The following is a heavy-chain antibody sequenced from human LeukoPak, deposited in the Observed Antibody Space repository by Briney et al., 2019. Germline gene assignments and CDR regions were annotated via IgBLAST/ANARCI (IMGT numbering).Heavy chain of an antibody. CDR1: GGSISRSSYY. Sequence: SETLSLACTVSGGSISRSSYYWGWMRQPPGKGLEWIGSIYYSGSTYYNPSLKSRVTISVDTSKNQFSLKLSSVTAADTAVYYCARVDVVVGWFDPWGQGTTGTVSS. D-gene: IGHD2-21*01. J-gene: IGHJ5*01. CDR2: IYYSGST. CDR3: ARVDVVVGWFDP. V-gene: IGHV4-39*07.